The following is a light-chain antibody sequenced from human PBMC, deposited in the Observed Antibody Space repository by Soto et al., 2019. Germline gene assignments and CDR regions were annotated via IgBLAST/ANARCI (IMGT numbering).Light chain of an antibody. CDR2: DVS. CDR3: CSYAGNPYVV. CDR1: SSDVGGYNY. V-gene: IGLV2-11*01. J-gene: IGLJ2*01. Sequence: QSALTQPRSVSGSPGQSVTISCTGTSSDVGGYNYVSWYQQHPGKAPKLMIYDVSKRPSGVPDRFSGSKSGNTASLTISGLQAEDEADYYCCSYAGNPYVVFGGGTKVTVL.